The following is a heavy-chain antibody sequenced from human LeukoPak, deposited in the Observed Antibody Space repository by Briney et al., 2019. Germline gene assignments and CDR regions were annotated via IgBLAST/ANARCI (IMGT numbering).Heavy chain of an antibody. CDR2: IRDDGGNK. V-gene: IGHV3-33*01. CDR3: ARGDSSGYYHYFED. J-gene: IGHJ4*02. Sequence: WGSLRLSCAASGFTFSSYGMHWVRQAPGKGLEWVAVIRDDGGNKYYADSVKGRFTISRDNSKNTLYLQMNSLRAEDTAVYYCARGDSSGYYHYFEDWGQGTLVTVSS. CDR1: GFTFSSYG. D-gene: IGHD3-22*01.